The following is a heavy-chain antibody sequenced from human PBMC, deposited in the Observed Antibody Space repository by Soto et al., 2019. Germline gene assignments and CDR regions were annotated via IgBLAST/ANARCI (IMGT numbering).Heavy chain of an antibody. CDR2: INPNSGDT. V-gene: IGHV1-2*02. CDR1: GYTFTGHY. Sequence: ASVKVSCKASGYTFTGHYMHWVRQAPGQGLEWMGWINPNSGDTKYAQKFQGRVTMTRDTSTRTAYMGVSRLTSDDTAVYYCARSLSTIGGRPDSWGQGTLVTVSS. J-gene: IGHJ4*02. CDR3: ARSLSTIGGRPDS. D-gene: IGHD6-6*01.